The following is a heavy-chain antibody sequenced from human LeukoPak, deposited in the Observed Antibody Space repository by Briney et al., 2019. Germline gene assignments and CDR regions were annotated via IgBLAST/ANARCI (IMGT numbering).Heavy chain of an antibody. Sequence: GGSLRLSCAASGFTFNSYAMSWVRQAPGKGLEWVSALSAAGGSTHYADSVRGRFTISRDNSQNTMYLQMNSLRAEDTAVYYCAKDKHTYYYGSGSYYYGMDVWGQGTTVTVSS. CDR3: AKDKHTYYYGSGSYYYGMDV. V-gene: IGHV3-23*01. D-gene: IGHD3-10*01. J-gene: IGHJ6*02. CDR2: LSAAGGST. CDR1: GFTFNSYA.